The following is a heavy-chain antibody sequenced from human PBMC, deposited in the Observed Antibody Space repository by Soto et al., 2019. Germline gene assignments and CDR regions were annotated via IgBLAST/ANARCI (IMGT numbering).Heavy chain of an antibody. CDR1: GYSFTSYW. V-gene: IGHV5-51*01. CDR2: IYPGDSDT. J-gene: IGHJ3*02. Sequence: PGESLKISCKGSGYSFTSYWIGWVRQMPGKGLEWMGIIYPGDSDTRYSPSFQGQVTISADKSISTAYLQWSSLKASDTAMYYCARLSYSSSWLDAFDIWGQGTMVTVSS. CDR3: ARLSYSSSWLDAFDI. D-gene: IGHD6-13*01.